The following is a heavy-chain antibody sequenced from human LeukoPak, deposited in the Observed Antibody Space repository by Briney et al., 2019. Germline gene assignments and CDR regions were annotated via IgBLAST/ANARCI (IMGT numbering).Heavy chain of an antibody. V-gene: IGHV4-4*02. Sequence: SGTLSLACAVSGGFISSSNRWTWVRQPPGKGLEWVGEISQSGSTNYSPSLKRRVTMSLDKSKNQFSRKLTSVTAADTAVYYCARDLSGMDVWGQGSTVSVSS. CDR1: GGFISSSNR. J-gene: IGHJ6*02. CDR3: ARDLSGMDV. CDR2: ISQSGST.